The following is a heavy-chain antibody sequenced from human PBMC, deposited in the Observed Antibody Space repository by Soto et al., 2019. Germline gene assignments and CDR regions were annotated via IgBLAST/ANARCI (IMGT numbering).Heavy chain of an antibody. CDR2: VNYGGST. Sequence: QVRLQQWGAGLLKSSETLSLTCAVYGDSFNVHYWSWIRQSPVRGLEWIGEVNYGGSTNYNPSLKSRVTVSVDTNKIHFSLKMSSVTAADTAMYYCARGTREGYYFDFWGRGTLVTVSS. D-gene: IGHD2-15*01. V-gene: IGHV4-34*01. CDR1: GDSFNVHY. CDR3: ARGTREGYYFDF. J-gene: IGHJ2*01.